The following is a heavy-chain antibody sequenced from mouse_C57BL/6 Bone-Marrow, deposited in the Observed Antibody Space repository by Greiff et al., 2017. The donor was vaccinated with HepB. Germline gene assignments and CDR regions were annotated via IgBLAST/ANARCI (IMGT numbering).Heavy chain of an antibody. Sequence: ESGPGLVKPSQSLSLPCSVPGYSIPSGYYWNWIRQFPGNKLEWMGYISYDGSNNYNPSLKNRISITRDTSKNQFFLKLNSVTTEDTATYYCARSNWVLFDYWGQGTTLTVSS. CDR1: GYSIPSGYY. CDR3: ARSNWVLFDY. V-gene: IGHV3-6*01. CDR2: ISYDGSN. D-gene: IGHD4-1*01. J-gene: IGHJ2*01.